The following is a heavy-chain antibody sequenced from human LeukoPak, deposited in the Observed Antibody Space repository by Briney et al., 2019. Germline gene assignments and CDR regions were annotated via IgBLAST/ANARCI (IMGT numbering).Heavy chain of an antibody. CDR2: INQDGSVK. V-gene: IGHV3-7*05. J-gene: IGHJ4*02. Sequence: GGSLRLSCAASGFTYSNYWMSWVRQAPGKGLEWVANINQDGSVKYYVDSVKGRFTISRDNAKNSLYLQMNSLRAEDTAVYYCARAKFGDIDFWGQGALVTVSS. D-gene: IGHD3-16*01. CDR1: GFTYSNYW. CDR3: ARAKFGDIDF.